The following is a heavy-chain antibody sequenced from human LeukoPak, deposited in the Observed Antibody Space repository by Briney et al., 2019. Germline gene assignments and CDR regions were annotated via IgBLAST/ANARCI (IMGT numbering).Heavy chain of an antibody. CDR1: GGTFSSYA. CDR2: IIPILGIA. CDR3: ARDRPLIAAAGRAFDY. Sequence: ASVKVSCKASGGTFSSYAIIWVRQAPGQGLEWMGRIIPILGIANYAQKFQGRVTITADKSTSTAYMELSSLRSEDTAVYYCARDRPLIAAAGRAFDYWGQGTLVTVSS. D-gene: IGHD6-13*01. V-gene: IGHV1-69*04. J-gene: IGHJ4*02.